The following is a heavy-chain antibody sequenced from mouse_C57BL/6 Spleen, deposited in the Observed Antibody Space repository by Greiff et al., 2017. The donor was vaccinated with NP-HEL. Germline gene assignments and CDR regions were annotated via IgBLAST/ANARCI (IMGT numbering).Heavy chain of an antibody. CDR1: GFSLTSYG. CDR2: IWRGGST. Sequence: VMLVESGPGLVQPSQSLSITCTVSGFSLTSYGVHWVRQSPGKGLEWLGVIWRGGSTDYNAAFMSRLSITKDNSKSQVFFKMNSLQADDTAIYYCAKNYYDLYAMDYWGQGTSVTVSS. CDR3: AKNYYDLYAMDY. J-gene: IGHJ4*01. V-gene: IGHV2-5*01. D-gene: IGHD2-4*01.